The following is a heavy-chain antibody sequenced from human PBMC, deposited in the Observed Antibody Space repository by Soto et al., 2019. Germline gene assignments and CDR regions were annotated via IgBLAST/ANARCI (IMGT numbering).Heavy chain of an antibody. CDR2: IYYSGGT. D-gene: IGHD3-9*01. V-gene: IGHV4-39*01. CDR1: GGSISSSSYY. Sequence: SETLSLTCTVSGGSISSSSYYWGWIRQPPGKGLEWIGSIYYSGGTYYNPSLKSRVTISVDTSKNQFSLKLSSVTAADTAVYYCARGYDILTGYHLDYWGQGTLVTVSS. CDR3: ARGYDILTGYHLDY. J-gene: IGHJ4*02.